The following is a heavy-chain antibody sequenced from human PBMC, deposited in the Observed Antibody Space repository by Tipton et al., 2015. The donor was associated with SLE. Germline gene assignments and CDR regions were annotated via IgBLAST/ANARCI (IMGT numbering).Heavy chain of an antibody. J-gene: IGHJ3*02. Sequence: TLSLTCTVSGGSISSYYWSWIRQPPGKGLEWIGYIYYSGSINYNPSLKSRGTISVDTSKNQFSLKLSSVTAADTAVYYCARDTVGWYSGAFDIWDQGTMVTVSS. D-gene: IGHD4-23*01. CDR1: GGSISSYY. CDR2: IYYSGSI. CDR3: ARDTVGWYSGAFDI. V-gene: IGHV4-59*01.